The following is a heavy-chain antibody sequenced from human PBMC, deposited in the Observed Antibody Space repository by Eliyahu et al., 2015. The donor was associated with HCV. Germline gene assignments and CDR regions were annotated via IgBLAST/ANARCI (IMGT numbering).Heavy chain of an antibody. CDR1: GFTFSDYA. Sequence: EVQLLESGGGLVQPGGSLRVSCAASGFTFSDYAMTWVRQAPGKGLAWVSAISGSGDTRYYADSVQGRFTISRDNSKNTLYLQMNSLRAEDTAVYYCAKGHGGNQYYGMDVWGQGTTVTVSS. J-gene: IGHJ6*02. D-gene: IGHD1-14*01. CDR3: AKGHGGNQYYGMDV. V-gene: IGHV3-23*01. CDR2: ISGSGDTR.